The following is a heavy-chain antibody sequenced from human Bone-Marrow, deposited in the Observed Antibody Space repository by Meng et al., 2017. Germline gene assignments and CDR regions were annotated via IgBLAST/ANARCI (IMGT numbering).Heavy chain of an antibody. D-gene: IGHD6-19*01. Sequence: GGSLRLSCAASGYTCDDYAMHWVRQAPGKGLEWVSGISWNSGSIGYADSVKGRFTISRDNAKNSLYLQMNSLRAEDTALYYCAKASTYSSGWSFDYWGQGTLVTVSP. J-gene: IGHJ4*02. CDR3: AKASTYSSGWSFDY. CDR2: ISWNSGSI. V-gene: IGHV3-9*01. CDR1: GYTCDDYA.